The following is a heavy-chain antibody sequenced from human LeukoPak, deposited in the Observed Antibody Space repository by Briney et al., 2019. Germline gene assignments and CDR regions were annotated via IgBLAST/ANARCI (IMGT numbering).Heavy chain of an antibody. D-gene: IGHD5-18*01. CDR2: IKHDASEK. J-gene: IGHJ4*02. CDR3: ARDRHSSGYDFYVY. Sequence: GGSLRLSCAASGFTFSSYWMAWVRQTPGKGLEWVANIKHDASEKYYVDSVKGRFTISRDNAQNSFYLQMNSLRAEDTAVYYCARDRHSSGYDFYVYWGQGTLVTVAS. CDR1: GFTFSSYW. V-gene: IGHV3-7*01.